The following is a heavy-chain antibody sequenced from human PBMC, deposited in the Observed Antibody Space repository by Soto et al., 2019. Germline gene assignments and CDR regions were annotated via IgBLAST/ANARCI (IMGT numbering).Heavy chain of an antibody. Sequence: SETLSLTCTVSGGSISSTKHYWGWIRQPPGKGLEWIGSIYYSGSTYYKPSLNSRVTISVDTSKNQFSLKLSSVTVADTAVYYCASRYYYDTSGYFGYWGQGTLVTVSS. V-gene: IGHV4-39*07. D-gene: IGHD3-22*01. CDR2: IYYSGST. CDR3: ASRYYYDTSGYFGY. J-gene: IGHJ4*02. CDR1: GGSISSTKHY.